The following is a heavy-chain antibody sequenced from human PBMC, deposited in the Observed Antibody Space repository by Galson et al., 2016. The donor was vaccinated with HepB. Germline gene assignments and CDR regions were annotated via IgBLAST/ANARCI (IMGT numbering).Heavy chain of an antibody. Sequence: SLRLSCAASGFTFSDYYMSWIRQAPGKGLEWVSYISPTGNTIHYADSVKGRFTVSRDNAKNSLYLQMNSLRAEDTAVYYCARPVAGFDYWGQGTLVTVSS. CDR2: ISPTGNTI. CDR3: ARPVAGFDY. D-gene: IGHD6-19*01. CDR1: GFTFSDYY. J-gene: IGHJ4*02. V-gene: IGHV3-11*04.